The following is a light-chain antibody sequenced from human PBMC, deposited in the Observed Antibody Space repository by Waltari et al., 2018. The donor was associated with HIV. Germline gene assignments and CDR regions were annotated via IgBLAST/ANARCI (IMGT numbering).Light chain of an antibody. CDR3: CSYAGSTTPVV. J-gene: IGLJ2*01. V-gene: IGLV2-23*02. CDR2: EVS. CDR1: SSDVGSYNV. Sequence: QSALTQPASVSGSPGQSITISCTGTSSDVGSYNVVSWYQQHPGKAPKLLIYEVSKRPSGVSNRFSGSKSGNTASLTISGLQAEDEADYYCCSYAGSTTPVVFGGGTKLTVL.